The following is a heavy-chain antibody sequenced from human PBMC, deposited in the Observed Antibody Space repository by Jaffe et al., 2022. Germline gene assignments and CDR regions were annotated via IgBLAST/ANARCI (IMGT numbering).Heavy chain of an antibody. J-gene: IGHJ4*02. CDR3: MRDNSEGIASFFDY. CDR1: GYTIISHA. CDR2: IETNTGNP. V-gene: IGHV7-4-1*02. D-gene: IGHD2-15*01. Sequence: QVQLVQSGSELKTPGASVKVSCKASGYTIISHAINWVRQAPGQGPEWMGWIETNTGNPTYAQGFIGRFVFSLDTSVNTAYLQISSLQAEDTAVYYCMRDNSEGIASFFDYWGQGTLVTVSS.